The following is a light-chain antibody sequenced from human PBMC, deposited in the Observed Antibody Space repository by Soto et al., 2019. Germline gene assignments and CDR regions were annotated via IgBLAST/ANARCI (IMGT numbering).Light chain of an antibody. J-gene: IGKJ1*01. V-gene: IGKV1-27*01. CDR2: AAS. Sequence: DIQMTQSPSSLSASVGDRVTITCRATQDINNYLAWYQQKPGKVPNLLIYAASTLQSGVPSRFSGSGSGTDFTLTISSLQPEGVATYFCQKYNSAPPWTFGQGTKVQI. CDR1: QDINNY. CDR3: QKYNSAPPWT.